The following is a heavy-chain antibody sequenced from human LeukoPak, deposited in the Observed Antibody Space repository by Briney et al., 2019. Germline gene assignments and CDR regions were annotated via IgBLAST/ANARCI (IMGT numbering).Heavy chain of an antibody. V-gene: IGHV1-24*01. CDR2: FDPEDGET. Sequence: ASVKVSCKVSGYTLTELSMHWVRQAPGEGLEWMGGFDPEDGETIYAQKFQGRVTMTEDTSTDTAYMELSSLRSEDTAVYYCATEEYSNSGGAFDIWGQGTMVTVSS. CDR3: ATEEYSNSGGAFDI. D-gene: IGHD6-6*01. CDR1: GYTLTELS. J-gene: IGHJ3*02.